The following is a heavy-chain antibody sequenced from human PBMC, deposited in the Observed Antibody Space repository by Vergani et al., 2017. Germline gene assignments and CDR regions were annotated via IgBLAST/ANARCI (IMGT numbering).Heavy chain of an antibody. CDR2: IYTSWST. CDR1: GGSISSYY. D-gene: IGHD3-10*01. V-gene: IGHV4-4*07. Sequence: GGSISSYYWSWIRQPAGKGLEWIGRIYTSWSTNYNPSLKSRVTMSVDTSKNQFSLKLSSVTAADTAVYYCARVNGSGRDYYFDYWGQGTLVTVSS. J-gene: IGHJ4*02. CDR3: ARVNGSGRDYYFDY.